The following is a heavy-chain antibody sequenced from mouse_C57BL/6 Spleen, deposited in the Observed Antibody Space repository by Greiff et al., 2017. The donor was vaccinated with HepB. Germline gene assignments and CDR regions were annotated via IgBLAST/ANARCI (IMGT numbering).Heavy chain of an antibody. CDR1: GYAFSSSW. CDR2: IYPGDGDT. V-gene: IGHV1-82*01. CDR3: ARHYGSSPYYFDC. Sequence: VQLQQSGPELVKPGASVKISCKASGYAFSSSWMNWVKQRPGKGLEWIGRIYPGDGDTNYNGKFKGKATLTADKSSSTAYMQLSSLTSEDSAVYFCARHYGSSPYYFDCWGQGTTLTVSS. J-gene: IGHJ2*01. D-gene: IGHD1-1*01.